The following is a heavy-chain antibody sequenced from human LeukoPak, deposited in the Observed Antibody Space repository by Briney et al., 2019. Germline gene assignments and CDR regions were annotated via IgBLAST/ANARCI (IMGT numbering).Heavy chain of an antibody. CDR3: ARERVAPVDGYYYYYMDV. J-gene: IGHJ6*03. CDR2: ISYSGST. Sequence: SETLSLTCTVSGGSMGSDYWSWIRQPPGKGLEWIGFISYSGSTIYKPSLTSRVTISVDTSKNQFSLKLRSVTAADTAVYYCARERVAPVDGYYYYYMDVWGKGTTVTVSS. V-gene: IGHV4-59*01. D-gene: IGHD2-15*01. CDR1: GGSMGSDY.